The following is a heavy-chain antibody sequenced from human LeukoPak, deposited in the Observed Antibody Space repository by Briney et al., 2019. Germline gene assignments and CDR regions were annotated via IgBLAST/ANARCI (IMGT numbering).Heavy chain of an antibody. J-gene: IGHJ5*02. D-gene: IGHD6-19*01. CDR1: GYTFTSYD. CDR3: AGGSASGWYTWFDP. Sequence: ASVKVSCKASGYTFTSYDINWVRQATGQGLEWMGWMNPNSGNTGYAQKFQGRVTMTRNTSISTAYMELSSLRSEDTAVYYCAGGSASGWYTWFDPWGQGTLVTVSS. CDR2: MNPNSGNT. V-gene: IGHV1-8*01.